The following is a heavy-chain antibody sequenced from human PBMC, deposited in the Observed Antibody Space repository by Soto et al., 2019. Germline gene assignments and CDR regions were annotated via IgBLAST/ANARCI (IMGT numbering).Heavy chain of an antibody. V-gene: IGHV1-69*13. J-gene: IGHJ6*02. D-gene: IGHD3-22*01. CDR1: GYTFTSYG. CDR2: IIPIFGTA. CDR3: ARDEGAYRDYYDSSGYYYGMDV. Sequence: GASVKVSCKASGYTFTSYGISWVRQAPGQGLEWMGGIIPIFGTANYAQKFQGRVTITADESTSTAYMELSSLRSEDTAVYYCARDEGAYRDYYDSSGYYYGMDVWGQGTTVTVSS.